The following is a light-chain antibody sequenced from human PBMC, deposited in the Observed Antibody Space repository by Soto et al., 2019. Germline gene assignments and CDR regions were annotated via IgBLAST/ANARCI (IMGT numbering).Light chain of an antibody. CDR1: HSRLHSNRYNY. CDR3: MQALQTPWT. J-gene: IGKJ1*01. CDR2: LGS. V-gene: IGKV2-28*01. Sequence: DIVMTQSPLSLPVTPGEPASISFSSSHSRLHSNRYNYLDWYLQKPGQSPQLLIYLGSNRASGVPDRFSGSGSGTDFTLKISRVEAEDVGVYYCMQALQTPWTFGQGTKV.